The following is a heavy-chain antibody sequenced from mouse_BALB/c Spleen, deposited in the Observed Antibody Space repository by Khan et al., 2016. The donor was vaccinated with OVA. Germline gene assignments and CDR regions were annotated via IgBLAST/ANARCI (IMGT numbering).Heavy chain of an antibody. Sequence: QVQLKQSGPELVKPGASVKMSCKASGYTFTYYVITWVKQRTGQGLEWIGEIYPGSDNAYYNERFKGKATLTADKSSKTTHMQLSSLTSEDFAVYFCARGDGYYVYFDYWGQGTTLTVSS. CDR1: GYTFTYYV. J-gene: IGHJ2*01. V-gene: IGHV1-77*01. CDR3: ARGDGYYVYFDY. CDR2: IYPGSDNA. D-gene: IGHD2-3*01.